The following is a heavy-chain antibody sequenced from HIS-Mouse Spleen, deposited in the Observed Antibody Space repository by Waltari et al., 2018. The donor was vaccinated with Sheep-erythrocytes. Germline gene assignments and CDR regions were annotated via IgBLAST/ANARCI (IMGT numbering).Heavy chain of an antibody. D-gene: IGHD3-3*01. CDR2: TYPGDSDT. Sequence: EVQLLQSGAEVNTPGESLQTSCKGSGYRLTSYWLGRVRQMPGKGREWMGITYPGDSDTRYSPSFQGQVTISADKSISTAYLQWSSLKALDTAMYYCARRTYYDFWSGYYTDAFDIWGQGTMVTVSS. CDR1: GYRLTSYW. V-gene: IGHV5-51*01. CDR3: ARRTYYDFWSGYYTDAFDI. J-gene: IGHJ3*02.